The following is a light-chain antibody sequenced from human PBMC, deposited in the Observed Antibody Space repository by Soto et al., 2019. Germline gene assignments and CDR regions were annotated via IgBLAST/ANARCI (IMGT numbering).Light chain of an antibody. V-gene: IGKV3-20*01. Sequence: EIVLTQSACTLSWSAGERATLSWGASQSVSSTYLIWYQQKPGQAPRLVIYGASSRATGVPDRFSGGGSGTDFTLTISRLEPEDFAVYYCQHFVNSLTWTFGQGTKVDIK. CDR2: GAS. CDR3: QHFVNSLTWT. CDR1: QSVSSTY. J-gene: IGKJ1*01.